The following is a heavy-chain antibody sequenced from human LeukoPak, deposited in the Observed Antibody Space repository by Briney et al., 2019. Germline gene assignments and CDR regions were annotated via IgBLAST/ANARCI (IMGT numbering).Heavy chain of an antibody. J-gene: IGHJ4*02. CDR2: ISSSSSYI. D-gene: IGHD3-10*01. CDR3: ARDLRGWFGDLAIDY. CDR1: GFTFSSYS. Sequence: GGPLRLSCAASGFTFSSYSMNWVRQAPGKGLEWVSSISSSSSYIYYADSVKGRFTISRDNAKNSLYLQMNSLRAEDTAVYYCARDLRGWFGDLAIDYWGQGTLVTVSS. V-gene: IGHV3-21*01.